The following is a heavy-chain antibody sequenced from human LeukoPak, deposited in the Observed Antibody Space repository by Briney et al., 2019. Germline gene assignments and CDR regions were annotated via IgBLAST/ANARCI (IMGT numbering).Heavy chain of an antibody. CDR1: GFTFSNAW. V-gene: IGHV3-21*01. J-gene: IGHJ4*02. Sequence: GGSLRLSCAAAGFTFSNAWMNWVRQAPGKGLEWVSAISSSSSYIYYVDLVKGRFTISRDNAKNSLYLQMSSLRAEDTAVYYCARGAAGTKGDFDYWGQGTLVTVSS. CDR3: ARGAAGTKGDFDY. D-gene: IGHD6-13*01. CDR2: ISSSSSYI.